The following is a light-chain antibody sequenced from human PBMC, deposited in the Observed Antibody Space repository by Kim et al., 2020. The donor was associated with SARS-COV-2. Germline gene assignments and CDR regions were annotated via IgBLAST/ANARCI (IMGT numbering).Light chain of an antibody. J-gene: IGLJ3*02. CDR2: DVN. CDR3: SSYTSSNTWV. Sequence: QSALTQPASVSGSPGQSITISCTGTSSDVGGYNYVSWYQQHPGKAPKLMIHDVNKRPSGVSNRFSGSKSGNTASLTISGLQAEDEADYYCSSYTSSNTWVFGGGTKLTVL. V-gene: IGLV2-14*01. CDR1: SSDVGGYNY.